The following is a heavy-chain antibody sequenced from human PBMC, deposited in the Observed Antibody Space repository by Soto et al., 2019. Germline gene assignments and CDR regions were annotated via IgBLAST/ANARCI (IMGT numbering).Heavy chain of an antibody. CDR3: ARDRAGAMAY. CDR2: IWYDGSNK. D-gene: IGHD1-26*01. CDR1: GFTFSSYG. J-gene: IGHJ4*02. Sequence: QVQLVESGGGVVQPGRSLRLSCAASGFTFSSYGMHWVRQAPGKGLEWVAVIWYDGSNKYYAGSVKGRFTISRDNSKNTLYLQMNSLRAEDTAVYYCARDRAGAMAYWGQGTLVTVSS. V-gene: IGHV3-33*01.